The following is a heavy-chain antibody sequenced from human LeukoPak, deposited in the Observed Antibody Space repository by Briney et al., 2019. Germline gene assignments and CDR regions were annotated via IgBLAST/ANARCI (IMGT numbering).Heavy chain of an antibody. CDR1: GDSVSSNSAA. V-gene: IGHV6-1*01. Sequence: SQTLSLTCAISGDSVSSNSAAWNWIRQSPSRGLEWLGRTYYRSKWYNDYAVSVKSRITINPDTSKNQFSLQLNSVTPEDTAVYYCARVRYSGYDFYYYYGRDVWGKGTTVTVSS. CDR2: TYYRSKWYN. CDR3: ARVRYSGYDFYYYYGRDV. J-gene: IGHJ6*04. D-gene: IGHD5-12*01.